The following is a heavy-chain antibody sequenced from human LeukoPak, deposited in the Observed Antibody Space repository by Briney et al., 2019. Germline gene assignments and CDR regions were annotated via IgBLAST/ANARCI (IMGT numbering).Heavy chain of an antibody. Sequence: SQTLSLTCTVSGGSISSGGYYWSWIRQHPGKGLEWIGYIYYSGSTYYNPSLKSRVTISVDTSKNQSSLKLSSVTAADTAVYYCAGLAAAGTPHYWGQGTLVTVSS. V-gene: IGHV4-31*03. D-gene: IGHD6-13*01. CDR2: IYYSGST. J-gene: IGHJ4*02. CDR3: AGLAAAGTPHY. CDR1: GGSISSGGYY.